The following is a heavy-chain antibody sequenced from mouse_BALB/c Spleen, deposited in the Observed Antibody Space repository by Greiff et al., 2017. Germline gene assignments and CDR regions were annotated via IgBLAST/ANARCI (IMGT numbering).Heavy chain of an antibody. CDR3: ARANWDGGYYAMDY. V-gene: IGHV5-17*02. D-gene: IGHD4-1*01. CDR2: ISSGSSTI. CDR1: GFTFSSFG. Sequence: EVMLVESGGGLVQPGGSRKLSCAASGFTFSSFGMHWVRQAPEKGLEWVAYISSGSSTIYYADTVKGRFTISRDNPKNTLFLQMTSLRSEDTAMYYCARANWDGGYYAMDYWGQGTSVTVSS. J-gene: IGHJ4*01.